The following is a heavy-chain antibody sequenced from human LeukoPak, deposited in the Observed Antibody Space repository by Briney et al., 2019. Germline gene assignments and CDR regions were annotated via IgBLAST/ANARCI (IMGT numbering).Heavy chain of an antibody. D-gene: IGHD6-13*01. CDR3: AKQGDPYSSSWYPGGD. CDR1: GFTFSSYS. Sequence: RSGGSLRLSCAASGFTFSSYSLNWVRQAPGKGLEWVSSVSTGSNYIYYADSVKGRFTISRDNDKNSLYLQMNSLRVEDTAVYYCAKQGDPYSSSWYPGGDWGQGTLVTVSS. CDR2: VSTGSNYI. V-gene: IGHV3-21*04. J-gene: IGHJ4*02.